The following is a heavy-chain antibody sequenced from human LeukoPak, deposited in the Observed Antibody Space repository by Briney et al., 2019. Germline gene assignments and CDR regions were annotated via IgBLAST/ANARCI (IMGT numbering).Heavy chain of an antibody. CDR2: IYDSGST. CDR1: GGSIRSYY. D-gene: IGHD3-3*01. Sequence: SETLSLTCTVSGGSIRSYYWSGIRQPPGKGLEWIGYIYDSGSTEYNPSLKSRVTIAVDTSKNQFSLKLSSVTAADTAVYYCARRVTTRKGTYYDFWSGSHAFDIWGQGTMVTVSS. V-gene: IGHV4-59*12. CDR3: ARRVTTRKGTYYDFWSGSHAFDI. J-gene: IGHJ3*02.